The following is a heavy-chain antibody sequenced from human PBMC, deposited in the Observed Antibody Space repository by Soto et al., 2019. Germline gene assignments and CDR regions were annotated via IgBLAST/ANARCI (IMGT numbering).Heavy chain of an antibody. CDR1: GYSFTSYW. CDR3: ARLGYCSGGSCHSGNYYYGMDV. D-gene: IGHD2-15*01. J-gene: IGHJ6*02. Sequence: PGESLKISCKGSGYSFTSYWISWVRQMPGKGLEWMGRIDPSDSYTNYSPSFQGHVTISADKSISTAYLQWSSLKASDTAMYYCARLGYCSGGSCHSGNYYYGMDVWGQGTTVTGSS. CDR2: IDPSDSYT. V-gene: IGHV5-10-1*01.